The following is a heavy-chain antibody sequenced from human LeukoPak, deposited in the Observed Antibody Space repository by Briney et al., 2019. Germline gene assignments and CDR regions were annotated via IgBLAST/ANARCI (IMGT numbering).Heavy chain of an antibody. Sequence: EASVKVSCKASGYTFTGYYMHWVRQAPGQGLEWMGWINPNSGGTNFAQKFQGRVTMTRDTSISTAYMELSRLRSDDTAVYCCARENRGGASISSHIYYFDYWGQGTLVTVSS. V-gene: IGHV1-2*02. J-gene: IGHJ4*02. CDR1: GYTFTGYY. CDR2: INPNSGGT. D-gene: IGHD3-16*01. CDR3: ARENRGGASISSHIYYFDY.